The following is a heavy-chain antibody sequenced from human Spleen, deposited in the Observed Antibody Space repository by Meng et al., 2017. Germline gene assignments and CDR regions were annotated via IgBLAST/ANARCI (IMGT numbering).Heavy chain of an antibody. CDR3: ARDYYDSSGYLDP. CDR2: ISSSSTYI. V-gene: IGHV3-21*02. CDR1: GFTFSSYS. Sequence: VQLVESGGGVVQPGRSLRLSCAASGFTFSSYSMNWVRQAPGKGLEWVSCISSSSTYIYYADSVKGRFTISRDNAKNSLYLQLNSLRAEDTAVFYCARDYYDSSGYLDPWGQGTLVTVSS. J-gene: IGHJ5*02. D-gene: IGHD3-22*01.